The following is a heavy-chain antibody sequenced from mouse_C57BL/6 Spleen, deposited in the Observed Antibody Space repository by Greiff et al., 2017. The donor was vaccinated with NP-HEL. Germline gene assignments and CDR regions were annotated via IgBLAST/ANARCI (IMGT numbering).Heavy chain of an antibody. J-gene: IGHJ2*01. Sequence: QVQLQQSGPELVKPGASVKLSCKASGYTFTSYDIHWVKQRPGQGLEWIGWLYPRDGRTKYNEKFKGKATLTVDTSSSTAYMELHSLTSEDSAVYFCARGDYYGSSFPRFDYWGQGTTLTVSS. V-gene: IGHV1-85*01. CDR2: LYPRDGRT. CDR1: GYTFTSYD. D-gene: IGHD1-1*01. CDR3: ARGDYYGSSFPRFDY.